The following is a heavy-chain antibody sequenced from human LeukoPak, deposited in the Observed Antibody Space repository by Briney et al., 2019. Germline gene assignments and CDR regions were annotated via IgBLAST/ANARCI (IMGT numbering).Heavy chain of an antibody. J-gene: IGHJ3*02. Sequence: SETLSLTCTVSGGSISSYYWSWVRQSPGKGLEWIGEIGHRGNTNYNPSLKSRVTISVDKSKNQFFLKLNSVTAADTAVYYCARWSGADAFDIWGQGTMVTVSS. V-gene: IGHV4-34*01. CDR2: IGHRGNT. CDR1: GGSISSYY. D-gene: IGHD3-3*01. CDR3: ARWSGADAFDI.